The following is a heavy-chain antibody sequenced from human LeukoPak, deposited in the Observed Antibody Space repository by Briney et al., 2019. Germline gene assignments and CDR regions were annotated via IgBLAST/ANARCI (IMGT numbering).Heavy chain of an antibody. CDR1: GFTFSSYS. J-gene: IGHJ4*02. CDR3: ARDAASLSTRGSKKSGSYYTHFDY. CDR2: ISSSSSYI. Sequence: GGSLRLSCAASGFTFSSYSMNWVRQAPGKGLEWVSSISSSSSYIYYADSVKGRFTISRDNAKNSLYLQMNSLRAEDTAVYYCARDAASLSTRGSKKSGSYYTHFDYWGQGTLVTVSS. D-gene: IGHD3-10*01. V-gene: IGHV3-21*01.